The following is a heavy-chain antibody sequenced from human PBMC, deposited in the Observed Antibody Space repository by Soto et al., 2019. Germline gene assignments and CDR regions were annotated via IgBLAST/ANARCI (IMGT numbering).Heavy chain of an antibody. CDR2: ISYDGSNK. J-gene: IGHJ6*02. V-gene: IGHV3-30*18. Sequence: GGSLRLSCAASGFTFRSYGMHWVRQAPGKGLEWVAVISYDGSNKYYADSVKGRFTISRDNSKNTLYLQMNSLRAEDTAVYYCANSYDFSSLYGMDVWGQRTPVTVSS. CDR1: GFTFRSYG. CDR3: ANSYDFSSLYGMDV. D-gene: IGHD3-3*01.